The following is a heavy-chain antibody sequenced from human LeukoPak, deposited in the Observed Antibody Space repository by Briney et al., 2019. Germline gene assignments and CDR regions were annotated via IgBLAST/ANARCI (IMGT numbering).Heavy chain of an antibody. CDR3: ARAEGWYFDY. CDR1: GYTFTSYD. D-gene: IGHD6-19*01. J-gene: IGHJ4*02. V-gene: IGHV1-8*01. CDR2: MNPNSGIT. Sequence: VASVKVSCKASGYTFTSYDINWVRQATGQGLEWMGWMNPNSGITGYAQKFQGGVTMTRNTSISTAYMELSSLRSEDTAVYYCARAEGWYFDYWGQGTLVTVSS.